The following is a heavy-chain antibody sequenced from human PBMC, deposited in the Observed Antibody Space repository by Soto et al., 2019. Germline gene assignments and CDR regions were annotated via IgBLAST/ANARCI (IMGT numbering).Heavy chain of an antibody. CDR1: GFTVSSNS. Sequence: EVQLVESGGGLIQPGGSLRLSCAASGFTVSSNSMSWVRQAPGKGLEWVSVIYSGGSTYYADSVKGRFTISRDNLKNTLYLQMNSLRAEDTAVYYCAKTEYYYYGMDVWGQGTTVTVPS. CDR3: AKTEYYYYGMDV. J-gene: IGHJ6*02. CDR2: IYSGGST. V-gene: IGHV3-53*01.